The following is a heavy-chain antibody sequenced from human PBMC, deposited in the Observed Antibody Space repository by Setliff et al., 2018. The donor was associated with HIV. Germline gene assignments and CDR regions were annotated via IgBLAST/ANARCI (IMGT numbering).Heavy chain of an antibody. J-gene: IGHJ3*02. CDR1: GDSISNYY. D-gene: IGHD3-9*01. Sequence: SETLSLTCTVSGDSISNYYWSWIRHHPGKGLEWIGYIHYSGNTYYNPSLKSRLTISVDTSKDQFSLNLSSVTAADTAVYYCAREKGRYFDWSHTRDAFDIWGQGTMVTVSS. V-gene: IGHV4-59*06. CDR3: AREKGRYFDWSHTRDAFDI. CDR2: IHYSGNT.